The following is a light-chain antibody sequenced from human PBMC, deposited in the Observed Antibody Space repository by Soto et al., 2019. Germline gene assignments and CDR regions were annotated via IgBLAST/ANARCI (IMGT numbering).Light chain of an antibody. V-gene: IGKV1-39*01. CDR1: QSISTY. Sequence: DIQMTQSPSSLSASVGDRVTITCRTSQSISTYLNWYQQKPGKAPKLLSYGVFSLESGVPSRFSGGGSGTDFSLTISSLQPEDFAVYYWQQSYSTPPTFGQGTKVEIK. CDR2: GVF. CDR3: QQSYSTPPT. J-gene: IGKJ2*01.